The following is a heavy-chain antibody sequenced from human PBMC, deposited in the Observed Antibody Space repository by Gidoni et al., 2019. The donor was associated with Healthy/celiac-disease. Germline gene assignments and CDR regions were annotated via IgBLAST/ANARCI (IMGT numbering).Heavy chain of an antibody. J-gene: IGHJ3*02. Sequence: QVQLLESGGGVVQPGGSLRLSCAASGFTFSSYGMRWVRQAPGKGLEWVSVIWYDGINTYYADSVKGRFTISRDNSKNTLYLQMNSLRAEDTAVYYCARDSIPDSSGYADAFDIWGQGTMVTVSS. CDR3: ARDSIPDSSGYADAFDI. CDR2: IWYDGINT. CDR1: GFTFSSYG. D-gene: IGHD3-22*01. V-gene: IGHV3-33*01.